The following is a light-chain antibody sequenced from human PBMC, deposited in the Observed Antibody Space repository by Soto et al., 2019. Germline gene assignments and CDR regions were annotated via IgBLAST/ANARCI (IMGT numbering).Light chain of an antibody. CDR3: QPYNKWPLT. CDR2: AVS. J-gene: IGKJ1*01. V-gene: IGKV3-15*01. CDR1: QSVSSN. Sequence: EIMMTQSPGALSASPGERATLSCRASQSVSSNLAWYQQKPGQAPRLLIYAVSTRATGIPARFSGSGSGTEFTLPISSLQSEDFAVYYCQPYNKWPLTCGQGTKVEIK.